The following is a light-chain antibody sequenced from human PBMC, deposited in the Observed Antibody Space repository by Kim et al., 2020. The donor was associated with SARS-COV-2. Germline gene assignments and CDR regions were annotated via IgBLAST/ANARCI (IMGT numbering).Light chain of an antibody. V-gene: IGKV1-39*01. CDR3: QQNYSTPYT. CDR1: QSISYY. CDR2: AAS. J-gene: IGKJ2*01. Sequence: DIQMTQSPSSLSASVGDRVTITCRASQSISYYLNWYQQKPGKAPKLLIYAASSLQSGVPSRFSGSGSGTDFTLTISSLQPEDFATYYCQQNYSTPYTFGQGTKLEI.